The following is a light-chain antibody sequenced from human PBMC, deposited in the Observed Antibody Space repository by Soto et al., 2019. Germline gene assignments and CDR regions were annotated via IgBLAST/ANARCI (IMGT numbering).Light chain of an antibody. V-gene: IGKV1-5*03. CDR1: QSIDVW. Sequence: DLQMTQSPPTLSASLGDRVTILCRASQSIDVWLAWYQQKPGKAPKLLIHQTSRLQSGLPSRFSSSGYGTEFSITIRSLQNDDFATYYCIQYRTGWTFGHGTKVEVK. CDR3: IQYRTGWT. J-gene: IGKJ1*01. CDR2: QTS.